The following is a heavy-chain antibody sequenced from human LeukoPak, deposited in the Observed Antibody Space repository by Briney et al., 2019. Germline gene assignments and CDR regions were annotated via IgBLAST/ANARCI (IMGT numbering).Heavy chain of an antibody. CDR1: GFTFSSYG. J-gene: IGHJ6*02. CDR3: ARDLRVSAANRGIWVTTPYYYYYGMDV. Sequence: PGRSLRLSCAASGFTFSSYGMHWVRQAPGKGLEWVAVIWYDGSNKYYADSVKGRFTISRDNSKNTLYLQMNSLRAEDTAVYYCARDLRVSAANRGIWVTTPYYYYYGMDVWGQGTTVTVSS. D-gene: IGHD4-17*01. CDR2: IWYDGSNK. V-gene: IGHV3-33*01.